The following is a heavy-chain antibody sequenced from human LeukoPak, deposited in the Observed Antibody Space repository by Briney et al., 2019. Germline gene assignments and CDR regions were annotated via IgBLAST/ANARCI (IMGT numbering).Heavy chain of an antibody. D-gene: IGHD6-19*01. J-gene: IGHJ4*02. CDR3: AKDGGSSGCFDF. CDR1: GVTFSTYD. V-gene: IGHV3-23*01. CDR2: ISGSGGST. Sequence: PGGSLRLSCAASGVTFSTYDMNWVRQAPGKGLEWVSVISGSGGSTSYADSVKGRFTISRDNSKNTLYLQMNSLRAEDTAVYYCAKDGGSSGCFDFWGQGTLVTVSS.